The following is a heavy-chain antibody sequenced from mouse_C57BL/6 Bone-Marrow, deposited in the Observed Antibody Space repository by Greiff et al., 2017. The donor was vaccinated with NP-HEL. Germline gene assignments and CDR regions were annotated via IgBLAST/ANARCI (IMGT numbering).Heavy chain of an antibody. CDR1: GYTFTSYW. D-gene: IGHD2-5*01. J-gene: IGHJ2*01. V-gene: IGHV1-74*01. CDR3: AIIVSNYPYYFDY. CDR2: IHPSDSDT. Sequence: VKLQESGAELVKPGASVKVSCKASGYTFTSYWMHWVKQRPGQGLEWIGRIHPSDSDTNYIQKFKGKATLTVDKSSSTAYMQLSSLTSEDSAVYYCAIIVSNYPYYFDYWGQGTTLTVSS.